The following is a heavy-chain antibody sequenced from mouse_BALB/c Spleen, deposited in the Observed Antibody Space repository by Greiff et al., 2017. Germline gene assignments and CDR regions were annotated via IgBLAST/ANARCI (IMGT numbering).Heavy chain of an antibody. CDR2: ILPGSGST. V-gene: IGHV1-9*01. Sequence: QVQLKESGAELMKPGASVKISCKATGYTFSSYWIEWVKQRPGHGLEWIGEILPGSGSTNYNEKFKGKATFTADTSSNTAYMQLSSLTSEDSAVYYCARGATVYYYAMDYWGQGTSVTVSS. CDR1: GYTFSSYW. D-gene: IGHD1-1*01. J-gene: IGHJ4*01. CDR3: ARGATVYYYAMDY.